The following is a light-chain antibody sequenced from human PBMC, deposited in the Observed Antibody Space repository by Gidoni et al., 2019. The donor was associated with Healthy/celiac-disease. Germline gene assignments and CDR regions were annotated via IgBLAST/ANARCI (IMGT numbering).Light chain of an antibody. J-gene: IGKJ3*01. CDR1: QGISCA. CDR3: QQCNSYPQ. Sequence: AIPLTQSPSSLSASVGDRVTLTSRESQGISCALAWYQQKPGKAPKLLIYDASSLESGVPSRFSGSGSATDFTLTISSLQPEDFATYYCQQCNSYPQFGPGTKVEIK. CDR2: DAS. V-gene: IGKV1-13*02.